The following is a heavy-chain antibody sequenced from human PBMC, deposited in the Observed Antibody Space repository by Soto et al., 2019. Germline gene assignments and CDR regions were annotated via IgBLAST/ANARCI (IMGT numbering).Heavy chain of an antibody. CDR2: FDPENGET. Sequence: GASVKVSCKVSGYTLTELSMHWVRQAPGKGLEWMGGFDPENGETIYAQKFQGRVSMTEDTSTDTAYMELSSLRSEDTAVYYCASTVTTQYWGPNYYYYYMDVWGKGTTVTVSS. J-gene: IGHJ6*03. V-gene: IGHV1-24*01. D-gene: IGHD4-4*01. CDR1: GYTLTELS. CDR3: ASTVTTQYWGPNYYYYYMDV.